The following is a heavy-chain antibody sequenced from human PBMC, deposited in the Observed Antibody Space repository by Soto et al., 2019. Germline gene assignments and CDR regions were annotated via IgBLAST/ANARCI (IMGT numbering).Heavy chain of an antibody. V-gene: IGHV3-30-3*01. CDR3: ARGTYYYDSSGYYPSHDAFDI. CDR2: ISYDGSNK. D-gene: IGHD3-22*01. CDR1: GFTFSSYA. J-gene: IGHJ3*02. Sequence: XESLQLSCAASGFTFSSYAMHWVRQAPGKGLEWVAVISYDGSNKYYADSVKGRFTISRDNSKNTLYLQMNSLRAENTAVYYCARGTYYYDSSGYYPSHDAFDIWGQGTMVTVSS.